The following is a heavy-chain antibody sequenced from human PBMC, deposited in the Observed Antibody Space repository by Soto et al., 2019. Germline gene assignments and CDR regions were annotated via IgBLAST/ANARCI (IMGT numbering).Heavy chain of an antibody. CDR2: ISAYNGNT. Sequence: QVQLVQSGAEVKKPGASVKVSCKASGYTFTSYGISWVRQAPGQGLEWMGWISAYNGNTNYAQKLQGRVTMTTDTTTSTAYMELRSLRSDDTAVYYCARVILWFGEYYYYGMDVWGQGTTVTVSS. D-gene: IGHD3-10*01. CDR3: ARVILWFGEYYYYGMDV. V-gene: IGHV1-18*01. J-gene: IGHJ6*02. CDR1: GYTFTSYG.